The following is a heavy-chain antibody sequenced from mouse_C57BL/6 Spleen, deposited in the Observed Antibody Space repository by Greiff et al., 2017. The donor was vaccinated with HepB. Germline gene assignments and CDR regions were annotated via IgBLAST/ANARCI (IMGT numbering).Heavy chain of an antibody. CDR3: ARRKLVLDY. CDR1: GYTFTSYW. J-gene: IGHJ2*01. Sequence: QVQLQQPGAELVMPGASVKLSCKASGYTFTSYWMHWVKQRPGQGLEWIGKIDPSDSYTNYNQKFKGKSTLTVDKSSSTAYMQLSSLTSEDSAVYYCARRKLVLDYWGQGTTLTVSS. CDR2: IDPSDSYT. D-gene: IGHD4-1*01. V-gene: IGHV1-69*01.